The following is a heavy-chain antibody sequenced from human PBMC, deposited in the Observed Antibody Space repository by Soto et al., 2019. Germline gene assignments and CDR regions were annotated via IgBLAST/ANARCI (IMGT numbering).Heavy chain of an antibody. V-gene: IGHV4-34*01. CDR3: ARLRQQWLVEYYYYGMDV. CDR1: GGSFSGYY. CDR2: INHSGST. J-gene: IGHJ6*02. D-gene: IGHD6-19*01. Sequence: SETLSLTCAVYGGSFSGYYWTWIRQPPGTGLEWIGEINHSGSTNYNPSLKSRVTISVDTSKNQFSLKLTSVTAADTAVYYCARLRQQWLVEYYYYGMDVWGQGTTVTVSS.